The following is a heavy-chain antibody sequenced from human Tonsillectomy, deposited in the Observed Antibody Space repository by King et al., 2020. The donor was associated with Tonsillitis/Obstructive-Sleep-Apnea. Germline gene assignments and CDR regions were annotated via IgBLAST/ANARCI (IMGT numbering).Heavy chain of an antibody. J-gene: IGHJ4*02. V-gene: IGHV2-5*02. Sequence: TLKESGPTLVKPTQTLTLTCTFSGFSLSTSGVGVGWIRQPPGKALEWLALIYWDDDKRYSPSLKSRLTITKDTSKNQVVLTMTNMDPVDTATYYCAHSDSASRHEHDFWSDYYPYYFDYWGQGTLVTVSS. CDR1: GFSLSTSGVG. D-gene: IGHD3-3*01. CDR3: AHSDSASRHEHDFWSDYYPYYFDY. CDR2: IYWDDDK.